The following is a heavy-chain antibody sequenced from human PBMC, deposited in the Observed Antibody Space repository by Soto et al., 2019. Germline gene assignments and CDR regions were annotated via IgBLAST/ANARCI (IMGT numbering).Heavy chain of an antibody. D-gene: IGHD5-12*01. CDR1: GGTFSSYT. Sequence: QVQLVQSGAEVKKPGSSVKVSCKASGGTFSSYTISWVRQAPGQGLEWMERIIPILGIASYAQKFQGRVTITADKSTSTAYMEQSSLRSEVTAGYYCARINRWLQYAGFDYWGQETLVTAS. CDR3: ARINRWLQYAGFDY. V-gene: IGHV1-69*02. J-gene: IGHJ4*02. CDR2: IIPILGIA.